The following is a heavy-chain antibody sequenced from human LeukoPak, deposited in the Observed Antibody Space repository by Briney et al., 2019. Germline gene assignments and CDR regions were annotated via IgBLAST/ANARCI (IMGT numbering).Heavy chain of an antibody. Sequence: GESLKISCKGSGHTFIRFWIGWVRQMPGKGLEWMGIIYPGDSETRYSPSFQGQVTISVDKSISTAYLQWSSLKASDTAVYYCATGGIYSSNFDYWGQGTLVTVSS. CDR3: ATGGIYSSNFDY. CDR2: IYPGDSET. D-gene: IGHD5-18*01. V-gene: IGHV5-51*01. CDR1: GHTFIRFW. J-gene: IGHJ4*02.